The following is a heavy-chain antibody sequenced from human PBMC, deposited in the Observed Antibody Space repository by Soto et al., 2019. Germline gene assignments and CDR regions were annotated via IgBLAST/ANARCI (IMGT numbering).Heavy chain of an antibody. CDR2: IYHNGDT. J-gene: IGHJ3*02. D-gene: IGHD1-1*01. V-gene: IGHV4-59*08. CDR1: GGSISSFY. Sequence: QVQLQESGPGLVKPSETLSLTCTVSGGSISSFYWSWIRQPPGRRLEWIGYIYHNGDTNYNPSLKRRXXMXLXXSTNHVSLTLASVTSADTAVYHCARQPPGTAAFDIWGRGTMVTVSS. CDR3: ARQPPGTAAFDI.